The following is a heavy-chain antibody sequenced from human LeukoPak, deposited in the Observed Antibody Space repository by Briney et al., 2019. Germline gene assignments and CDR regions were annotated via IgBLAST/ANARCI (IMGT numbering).Heavy chain of an antibody. J-gene: IGHJ4*02. V-gene: IGHV3-7*01. Sequence: GGSLRLSCAASGFTFSNNWMSWVRQAPGKGLEGVATIKQDGSEKYYMDSVKGRFTISRDNAKNSLYLQMNSLRAEDTAVYYCARDPRGYSYGFDYWGQGTLVTVSS. CDR1: GFTFSNNW. CDR3: ARDPRGYSYGFDY. CDR2: IKQDGSEK. D-gene: IGHD5-18*01.